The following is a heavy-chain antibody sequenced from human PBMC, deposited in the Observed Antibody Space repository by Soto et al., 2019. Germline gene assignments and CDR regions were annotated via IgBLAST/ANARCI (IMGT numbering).Heavy chain of an antibody. Sequence: QVQLVQSGAEVKKPGSSVRVSCRTSGGTFKNYGFSWVRQAPGQGLEWMGGIFPMYGIANYGQIFQGRLTLTADESTNTAYMDLSSLKREATSVYYCVGVVGGTGLHPWGQGTQVTVSS. CDR3: VGVVGGTGLHP. D-gene: IGHD1-26*01. CDR2: IFPMYGIA. J-gene: IGHJ5*02. V-gene: IGHV1-69*12. CDR1: GGTFKNYG.